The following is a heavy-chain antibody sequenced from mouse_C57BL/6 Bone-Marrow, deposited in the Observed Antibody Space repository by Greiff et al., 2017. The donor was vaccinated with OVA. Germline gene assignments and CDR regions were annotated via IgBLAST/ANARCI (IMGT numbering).Heavy chain of an antibody. CDR1: EYEFPSHD. D-gene: IGHD1-1*02. CDR2: INSDGGST. J-gene: IGHJ1*03. V-gene: IGHV5-2*01. CDR3: ARRGRNGYGYFDV. Sequence: EVQLQESGGGLVQPGESLKLSCESNEYEFPSHDMSWVRKTPEKRLELVAAINSDGGSTYYPDTKERRFIISRDNTKKTLYLQMSSLRSEDTALYYCARRGRNGYGYFDVWGTGTTVTVSS.